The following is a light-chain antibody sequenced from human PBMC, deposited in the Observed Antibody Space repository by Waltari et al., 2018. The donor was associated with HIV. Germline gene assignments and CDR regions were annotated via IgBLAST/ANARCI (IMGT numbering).Light chain of an antibody. V-gene: IGLV3-25*03. J-gene: IGLJ3*02. CDR1: ALPKQY. CDR3: QSPDSSGPWV. Sequence: SYELTQPPSVSVSPGQTARITCSGDALPKQYAYWYQQKPGQAPVLVIYKDTERPSGIPERFSGSSSGTTVTLTISGVQAEDEADYYCQSPDSSGPWVFGGGTKLTV. CDR2: KDT.